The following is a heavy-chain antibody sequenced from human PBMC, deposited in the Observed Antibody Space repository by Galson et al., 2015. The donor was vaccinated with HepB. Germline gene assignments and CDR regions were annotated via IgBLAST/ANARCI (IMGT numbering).Heavy chain of an antibody. CDR3: ARDEGSGYYFDY. Sequence: TLSLTCTVSGGSIRGYYWSWIRQPPGKGLEWIGYISYSGSTNYNPSLKSRVTVSVDTSKNQFSLKLTSVTAADTAVYYCARDEGSGYYFDYWGQGTLVTVSS. CDR2: ISYSGST. J-gene: IGHJ4*02. D-gene: IGHD3-3*01. V-gene: IGHV4-59*01. CDR1: GGSIRGYY.